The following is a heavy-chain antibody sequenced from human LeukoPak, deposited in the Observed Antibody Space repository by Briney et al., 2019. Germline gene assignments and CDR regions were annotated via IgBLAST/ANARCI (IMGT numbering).Heavy chain of an antibody. Sequence: GGSLRLSCAASGFTFSIYWMSWVRQAPGKGLEWVANIKQDGSEKYYVDSVKGRFTISRDNAKNSLYLQMNSLRAEDTAVYYCARDEFGGASFEPWGQATLVTVSS. CDR3: ARDEFGGASFEP. D-gene: IGHD3-16*01. V-gene: IGHV3-7*01. CDR2: IKQDGSEK. J-gene: IGHJ5*02. CDR1: GFTFSIYW.